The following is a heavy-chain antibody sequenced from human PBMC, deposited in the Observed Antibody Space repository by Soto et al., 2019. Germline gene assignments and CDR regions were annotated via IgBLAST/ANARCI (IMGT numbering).Heavy chain of an antibody. J-gene: IGHJ4*02. Sequence: SETLSLTCAVSGGSISYSNWWSWVRQPPGKGLEWIGEIYHSGSTNYNPSLKSRVTISVDKTKNQFSLKLSSVTAADTAIYYCARGVASSSRTSLIYWGQGALVTVSS. D-gene: IGHD6-13*01. CDR1: GGSISYSNW. V-gene: IGHV4-4*02. CDR3: ARGVASSSRTSLIY. CDR2: IYHSGST.